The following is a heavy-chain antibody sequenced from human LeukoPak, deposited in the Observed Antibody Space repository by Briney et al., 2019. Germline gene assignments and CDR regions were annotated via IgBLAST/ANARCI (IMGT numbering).Heavy chain of an antibody. CDR2: ISNDGSNK. Sequence: GGSLRLSCAASGFTFSSYAMHWVRQAPGKGLEWVAVISNDGSNKYYADSVKGRFTISRDNSKNTLYLQMNSLRAEDTAVYYCARVGRIYYDSSGYWDYWGQGTLVTVSS. J-gene: IGHJ4*02. CDR1: GFTFSSYA. V-gene: IGHV3-30*04. D-gene: IGHD3-22*01. CDR3: ARVGRIYYDSSGYWDY.